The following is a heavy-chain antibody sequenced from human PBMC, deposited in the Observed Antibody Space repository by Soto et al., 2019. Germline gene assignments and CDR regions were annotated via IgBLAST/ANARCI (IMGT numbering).Heavy chain of an antibody. CDR2: ISWNRGTI. CDR1: GFNFDEYA. J-gene: IGHJ6*03. D-gene: IGHD2-2*01. V-gene: IGHV3-9*01. CDR3: AKGYCSSAKCYTYSYMDV. Sequence: EVVLVESGGGLVQPGRSLRLSCAAAGFNFDEYAMHWVRHGPGKGLEWVSGISWNRGTIVYADSVKGRFTISRDNAKNFLYLEMNSLGAEDTALYYCAKGYCSSAKCYTYSYMDVWGKGTTVTVSS.